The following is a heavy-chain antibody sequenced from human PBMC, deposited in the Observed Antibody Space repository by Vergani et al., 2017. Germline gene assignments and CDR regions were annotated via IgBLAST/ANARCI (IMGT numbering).Heavy chain of an antibody. CDR3: AAGPMSGAGWLDP. D-gene: IGHD1-1*01. CDR2: INPSGGST. Sequence: QVQLVQSGAEVKKPGASVKVSCKAFGYTFTNYYIHWVRQAPGQGVEWMGIINPSGGSTKYAQKFQGRVTMTRDTSTSTIYREMSSLRSDDTAVYACAAGPMSGAGWLDPWGQGTLVTVSS. CDR1: GYTFTNYY. J-gene: IGHJ5*02. V-gene: IGHV1-46*01.